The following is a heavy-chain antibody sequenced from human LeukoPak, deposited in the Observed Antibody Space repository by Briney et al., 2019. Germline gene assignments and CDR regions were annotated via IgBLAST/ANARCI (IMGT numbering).Heavy chain of an antibody. CDR3: ARDGVSDAFDI. V-gene: IGHV4-4*07. CDR2: IYTSGST. Sequence: SETLSLTCTGSGGSISSYYWSWIRQPAGKGLAWIGRIYTSGSTNYNPSLKSRVTMSVDTSKNQFSLKLSSVTAADTAVYYCARDGVSDAFDIWGQGTMVTVSS. J-gene: IGHJ3*02. D-gene: IGHD3-10*01. CDR1: GGSISSYY.